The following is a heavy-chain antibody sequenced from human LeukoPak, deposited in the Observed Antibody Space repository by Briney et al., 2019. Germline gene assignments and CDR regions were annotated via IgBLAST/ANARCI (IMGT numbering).Heavy chain of an antibody. CDR1: GFTFSSYA. Sequence: GGSLRLSCAASGFTFSSYAMHWVRQAPGKGLEWVAVISYDGSNKYYADSVKGRFTISRDNSKNTLYLQMNSLRAEDTAVYYCARDGEEQWTLDYWGQGTLVTVSS. D-gene: IGHD6-19*01. V-gene: IGHV3-30-3*01. CDR2: ISYDGSNK. CDR3: ARDGEEQWTLDY. J-gene: IGHJ4*02.